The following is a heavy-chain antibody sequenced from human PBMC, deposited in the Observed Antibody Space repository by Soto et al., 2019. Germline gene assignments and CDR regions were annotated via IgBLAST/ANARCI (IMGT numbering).Heavy chain of an antibody. D-gene: IGHD1-20*01. J-gene: IGHJ5*02. V-gene: IGHV4-30-4*01. CDR3: ARSRITGTENWFDP. CDR1: GGSISSGDYY. Sequence: SETLSLTCTVSGGSISSGDYYWSWIRQPPGKGLEWIGYIYYSGSTYYNPSLKSRVTISVDTSKNQFSLKLSSVTAADTAVYYCARSRITGTENWFDPWGQGTLVTVSS. CDR2: IYYSGST.